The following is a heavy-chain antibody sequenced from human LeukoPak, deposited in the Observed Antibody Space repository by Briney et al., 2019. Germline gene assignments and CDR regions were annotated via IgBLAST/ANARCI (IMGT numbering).Heavy chain of an antibody. CDR3: ARHRQQLVRAPFDY. CDR2: IYYSGST. CDR1: GGSISDYY. J-gene: IGHJ4*02. D-gene: IGHD6-13*01. V-gene: IGHV4-59*08. Sequence: KPSETLSLTCTVSGGSISDYYWSWIRQSPGKGLEWIGYIYYSGSTHYNPSLKSRVTMSVDTSKKHFSLRLSSVTAADTAVYYCARHRQQLVRAPFDYWGQGILVTVSS.